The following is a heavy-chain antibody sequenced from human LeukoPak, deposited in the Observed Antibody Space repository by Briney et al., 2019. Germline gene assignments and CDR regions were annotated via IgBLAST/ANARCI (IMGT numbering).Heavy chain of an antibody. D-gene: IGHD3-10*01. CDR3: ARSSGSGFGEFSNYMDV. J-gene: IGHJ6*03. CDR1: GYTFTGYY. V-gene: IGHV1-2*02. Sequence: ASVKVSCKASGYTFTGYYMHWVRQAPGQGLEWMGWINPNSGGTNYAQKFQGRVTMTRDTSISTAYMELSRLRSDDTAVYYCARSSGSGFGEFSNYMDVWGKGTTVTISS. CDR2: INPNSGGT.